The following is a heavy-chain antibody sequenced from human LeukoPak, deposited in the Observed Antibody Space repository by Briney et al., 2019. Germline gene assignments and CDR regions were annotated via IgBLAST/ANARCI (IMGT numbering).Heavy chain of an antibody. CDR1: GFSFSDAW. CDR3: TRNEV. J-gene: IGHJ4*02. CDR2: IKEDGSVT. Sequence: GGSLRLSCAASGFSFSDAWMSWVRQAPGKGLEWVASIKEDGSVTFYADSLKSRFTISRDNAQKSLYLQMDSLRTEDTAVYYCTRNEVWGQGTLVTVSS. V-gene: IGHV3-7*01.